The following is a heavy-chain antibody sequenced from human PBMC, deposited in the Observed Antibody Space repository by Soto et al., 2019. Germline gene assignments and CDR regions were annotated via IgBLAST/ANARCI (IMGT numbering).Heavy chain of an antibody. D-gene: IGHD1-26*01. CDR1: GYTFTGYY. Sequence: QVQLVQSGAEVKKPGASVKVSCKASGYTFTGYYMHWVRQAPGQGLEWMGWINPYSGGTNYGKKFQGRVTMTRDTFLSPGLKELGGLRSDDTAVYYRGEDVWDLLEGLEDAFDIWGQGTMVNGSS. J-gene: IGHJ3*02. CDR3: GEDVWDLLEGLEDAFDI. CDR2: INPYSGGT. V-gene: IGHV1-2*02.